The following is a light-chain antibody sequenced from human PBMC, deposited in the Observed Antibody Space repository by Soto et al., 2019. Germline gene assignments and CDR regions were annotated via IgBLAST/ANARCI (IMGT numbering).Light chain of an antibody. CDR1: QSVSSSY. CDR3: QQYGSSGT. J-gene: IGKJ1*01. V-gene: IGKV3-20*01. Sequence: ETVLTQPPGTLSFPPGERATLSCRASQSVSSSYLAWYQQKPGQAPRLLIYGASNRATGIPDRFSGSGSGTDFTLTISRLEPEDFAVYYCQQYGSSGTFGQGTKVDIK. CDR2: GAS.